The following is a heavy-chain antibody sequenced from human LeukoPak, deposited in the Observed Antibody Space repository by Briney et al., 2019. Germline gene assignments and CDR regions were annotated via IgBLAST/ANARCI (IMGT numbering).Heavy chain of an antibody. D-gene: IGHD3-22*01. CDR1: GYTFTSYA. J-gene: IGHJ4*02. CDR2: INAGNGNT. Sequence: ASVKVSCKASGYTFTSYAMHWVRQAPGQRLEWMGWINAGNGNTKYSQKFQGRVTTTRDTSASTAYMELSSLRSEDTAVYYCARVSHHDSSGYFDYWGQGTLVTVSS. V-gene: IGHV1-3*01. CDR3: ARVSHHDSSGYFDY.